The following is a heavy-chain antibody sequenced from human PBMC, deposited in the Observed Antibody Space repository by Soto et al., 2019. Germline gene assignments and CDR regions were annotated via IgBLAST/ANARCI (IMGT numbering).Heavy chain of an antibody. CDR2: ISVSGDNT. D-gene: IGHD2-2*01. V-gene: IGHV3-23*01. Sequence: GGSLRLSCAASGFPFSSYAMTWVRQAPGKGLEWVSAISVSGDNTYYAESVRGRFTISRDNSKNTLFLQMNSLRAEDTAVYYCARKIYHRFDPWGQGTLVTVSS. CDR3: ARKIYHRFDP. CDR1: GFPFSSYA. J-gene: IGHJ5*02.